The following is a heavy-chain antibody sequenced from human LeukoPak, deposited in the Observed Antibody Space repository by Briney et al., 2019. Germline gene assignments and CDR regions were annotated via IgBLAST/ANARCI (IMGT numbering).Heavy chain of an antibody. CDR3: ARESLEAFDI. J-gene: IGHJ3*02. CDR1: GFTVSSNY. Sequence: HPGGSLRLSCAVSGFTVSSNYMSWVRQAPGKGLEWVSVLYSGGNTYYADSVKGRFTISRDNSKNTLYLQMNSLRAEDTAVYYCARESLEAFDIWGQGTMVTVSS. CDR2: LYSGGNT. V-gene: IGHV3-53*01.